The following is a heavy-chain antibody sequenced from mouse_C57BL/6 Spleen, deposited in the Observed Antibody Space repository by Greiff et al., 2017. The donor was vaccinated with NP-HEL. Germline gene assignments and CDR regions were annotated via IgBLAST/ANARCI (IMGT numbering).Heavy chain of an antibody. CDR1: GYTFTSYW. Sequence: QVQLQQPGAELVKPGASVKVSCKASGYTFTSYWMHWVKQRPGQGLEWIGRIHPSDSDTNYNQKFKGKATLTVDKSSSTAYMQLSSLTSEDSAVYYCAINLYYDYDWYFDVWGTGTTVTVSS. CDR3: AINLYYDYDWYFDV. V-gene: IGHV1-74*01. J-gene: IGHJ1*03. CDR2: IHPSDSDT. D-gene: IGHD2-4*01.